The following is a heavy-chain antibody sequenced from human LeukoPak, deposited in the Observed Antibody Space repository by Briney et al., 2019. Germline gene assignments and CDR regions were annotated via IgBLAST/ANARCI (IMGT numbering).Heavy chain of an antibody. Sequence: TSETLSLTCAVSGGSISSGGYSWSWIRQPPGKGLEWIGYIYHSGSTYYNPSLKSRVTISVDRSKNQFSLKLSSVTAADTAVYYCARDRVGDSDAFDIWGQGTMVTVSS. D-gene: IGHD4-17*01. CDR2: IYHSGST. V-gene: IGHV4-30-2*01. CDR3: ARDRVGDSDAFDI. CDR1: GGSISSGGYS. J-gene: IGHJ3*02.